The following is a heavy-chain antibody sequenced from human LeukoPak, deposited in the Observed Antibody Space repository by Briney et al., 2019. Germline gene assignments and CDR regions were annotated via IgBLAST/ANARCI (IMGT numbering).Heavy chain of an antibody. J-gene: IGHJ4*02. V-gene: IGHV4-61*02. D-gene: IGHD1-26*01. CDR3: ARDGGATLY. Sequence: PSQTLSLTCTVSGGSISSGSYYWSWIRQPAGKGLEWIGRIYTSGSTSYNPSLKSRVTISVDTSKNQFSLKLSLVTAADTAVYYCARDGGATLYWGQGTLVTVSS. CDR1: GGSISSGSYY. CDR2: IYTSGST.